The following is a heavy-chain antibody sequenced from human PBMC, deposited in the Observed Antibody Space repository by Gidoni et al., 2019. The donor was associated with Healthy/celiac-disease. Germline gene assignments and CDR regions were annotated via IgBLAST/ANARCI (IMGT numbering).Heavy chain of an antibody. CDR2: ISAYNGNT. J-gene: IGHJ3*02. CDR1: DYTFTSYG. Sequence: QVQLXXXGAEVRTPGASLTVSCKPSDYTFTSYGIIWLRQAPGQGLEWMGWISAYNGNTTYAQKPQGRVTMTTDTSTSTAYMXLRSLXSDXXXVYYCARVLIAAAGVAAFDIWGQGTMVTVSA. V-gene: IGHV1-18*04. CDR3: ARVLIAAAGVAAFDI. D-gene: IGHD6-13*01.